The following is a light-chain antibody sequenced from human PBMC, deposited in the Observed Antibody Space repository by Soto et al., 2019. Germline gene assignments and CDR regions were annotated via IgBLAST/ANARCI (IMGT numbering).Light chain of an antibody. CDR2: AAS. CDR3: QKYNTAPFT. Sequence: DIQMTQSPSSLPASVGDRVTITCRASQGISDYLAWYQQKPGEVPKVLIYAASTLQSGVPSRFSGSGSGTDFTLTINGLQPEDVATYYCQKYNTAPFTFGPGTKVDIK. CDR1: QGISDY. J-gene: IGKJ3*01. V-gene: IGKV1-27*01.